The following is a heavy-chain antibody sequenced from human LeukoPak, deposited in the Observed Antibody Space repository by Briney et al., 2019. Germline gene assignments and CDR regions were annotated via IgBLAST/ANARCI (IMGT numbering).Heavy chain of an antibody. CDR3: ARGPEDIVVVVADTRPGDWFDP. D-gene: IGHD2-15*01. V-gene: IGHV3-21*01. CDR1: GFTFSSYS. Sequence: PGGSLRLSCAASGFTFSSYSMNWVRQAPGKGLEWVSSISSSSSYIYYADSVKGRFTISRDNAKNSLYLQMNSLRAEDTAVYYCARGPEDIVVVVADTRPGDWFDPWGQGTLVTVSS. J-gene: IGHJ5*02. CDR2: ISSSSSYI.